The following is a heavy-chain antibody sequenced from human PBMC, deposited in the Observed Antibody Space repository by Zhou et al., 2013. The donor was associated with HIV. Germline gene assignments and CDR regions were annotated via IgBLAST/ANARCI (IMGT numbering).Heavy chain of an antibody. CDR1: GYSISSGYY. V-gene: IGHV4-38-2*01. CDR3: ARALLPWVRGVIGEDY. D-gene: IGHD3-10*01. CDR2: IHHSGST. Sequence: QVQLQESGPGLVKPSETLSLTCAVSGYSISSGYYWGWIRQPPGKGLEWIGSIHHSGSTYYNPSLKSRVTISLDTSKNQFSLKLSSVTAADTAVYYCARALLPWVRGVIGEDYWGQGTLGHRLL. J-gene: IGHJ4*02.